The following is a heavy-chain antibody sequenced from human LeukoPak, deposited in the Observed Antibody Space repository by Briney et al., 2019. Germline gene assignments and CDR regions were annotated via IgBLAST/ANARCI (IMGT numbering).Heavy chain of an antibody. CDR1: GGSISNYY. D-gene: IGHD6-13*01. Sequence: SETLSLTCTVSGGSISNYYWSWIRQPPGKGLEWIGYISYSGNTNYNPSLKSRATISADTSKNQVSLNLSSVTAADTAVYYCARDGRGSSWSLDYWGQGALVTVSS. CDR3: ARDGRGSSWSLDY. V-gene: IGHV4-59*01. J-gene: IGHJ4*02. CDR2: ISYSGNT.